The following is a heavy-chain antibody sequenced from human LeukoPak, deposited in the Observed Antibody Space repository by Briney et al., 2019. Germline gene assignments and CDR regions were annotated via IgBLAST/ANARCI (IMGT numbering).Heavy chain of an antibody. D-gene: IGHD3-10*01. CDR1: GFKFDDFA. CDR2: ISWNSGII. J-gene: IGHJ5*02. CDR3: AKDPYGSGSFKWFDP. Sequence: QTGGSLRLSCAASGFKFDDFAMHWVRQGPGKGLEWVAGISWNSGIIGYADSVKGRFTISRDNGKNSVYLQMNSLRAEDTALYYCAKDPYGSGSFKWFDPWGQGTLVTVSS. V-gene: IGHV3-9*01.